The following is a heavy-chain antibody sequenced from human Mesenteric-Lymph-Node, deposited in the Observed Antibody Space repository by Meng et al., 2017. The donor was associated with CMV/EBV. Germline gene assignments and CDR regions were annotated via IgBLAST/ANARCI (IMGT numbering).Heavy chain of an antibody. D-gene: IGHD1-26*01. CDR2: IYYSGST. Sequence: SETLSLTCTVSGGSVSSGSYYWSWIRQPPGKGLEWIGYIYYSGSTNYNPSLKSRVTISVDTSKNQFSLKLCSVTAADTAVYYCARGGARGYYYYGMDVWGQGTTVTVSS. CDR1: GGSVSSGSYY. CDR3: ARGGARGYYYYGMDV. V-gene: IGHV4-61*01. J-gene: IGHJ6*02.